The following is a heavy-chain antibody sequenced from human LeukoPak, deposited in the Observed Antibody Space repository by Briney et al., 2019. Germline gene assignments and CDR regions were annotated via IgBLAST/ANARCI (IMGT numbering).Heavy chain of an antibody. D-gene: IGHD3-9*01. V-gene: IGHV1-18*01. CDR2: VSAYNGNT. J-gene: IGHJ4*02. CDR3: ARVGVLRYFDWFPLGDY. CDR1: GYTFTSYG. Sequence: ASVKVSCKASGYTFTSYGISWVRQAPGQGLEWMGWVSAYNGNTNYAQKLQGRVTMTTDTSTSTAYMELRSLRSDDTAVYYCARVGVLRYFDWFPLGDYWGQGTLVTVSS.